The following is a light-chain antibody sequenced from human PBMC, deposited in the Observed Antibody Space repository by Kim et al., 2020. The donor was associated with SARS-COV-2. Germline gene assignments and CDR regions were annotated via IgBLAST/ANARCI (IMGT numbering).Light chain of an antibody. V-gene: IGLV1-44*01. CDR3: AAWDDSLNGPV. J-gene: IGLJ3*02. CDR2: GTN. Sequence: QSVLTQPPSASGTPGQRVTISCSGSFSNIGSNTVNWYRQFPGTAPKLLIYGTNQRPSGVPDRFSGSRSATSASLDISGLQSEDEADYHCAAWDDSLNGPVFGGGTQLTVL. CDR1: FSNIGSNT.